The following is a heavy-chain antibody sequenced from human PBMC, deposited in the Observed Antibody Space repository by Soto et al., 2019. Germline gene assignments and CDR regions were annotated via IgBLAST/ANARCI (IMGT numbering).Heavy chain of an antibody. V-gene: IGHV3-23*01. CDR2: ISGTGVSA. J-gene: IGHJ4*02. CDR3: AKPRLVAGLIKYVDFAN. D-gene: IGHD6-19*01. CDR1: GFTFSSYA. Sequence: VQLLESGGGLVQPGGSLRIACEVSGFTFSSYAMSWVRQAPGKGLEWVAAISGTGVSAQYADSVKGRFTISRDNSKNTLNLQMNSLRAEDTAFYYCAKPRLVAGLIKYVDFANWGQGTLVTVSS.